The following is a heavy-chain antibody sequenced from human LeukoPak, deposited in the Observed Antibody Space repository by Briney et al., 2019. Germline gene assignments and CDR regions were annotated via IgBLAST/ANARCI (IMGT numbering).Heavy chain of an antibody. CDR3: AREVVRGYYYYYYYMDV. J-gene: IGHJ6*03. V-gene: IGHV4-4*07. CDR2: IYTSGST. D-gene: IGHD3-10*01. Sequence: SETLSLTCTVSGGSISSYYWSWIRQPAGKGLEWIGRIYTSGSTNYNPSLKSRVTMSVDTSKNQFSLKLSSVTAADTAVYYCAREVVRGYYYYYYYMDVWGKGTTDTISS. CDR1: GGSISSYY.